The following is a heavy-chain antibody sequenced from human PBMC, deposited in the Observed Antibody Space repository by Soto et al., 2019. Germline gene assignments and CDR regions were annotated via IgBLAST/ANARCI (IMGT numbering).Heavy chain of an antibody. J-gene: IGHJ4*02. V-gene: IGHV3-30*18. CDR2: ISYDGSNK. CDR3: AKDLSRKYYYGSGFDY. CDR1: GFTFSSYG. Sequence: LRLSCAASGFTFSSYGMHWVRQAPGKGLEWVAVISYDGSNKYYADSVKGRFTISRDNSKNTLYLQMNSLRAEDTAVYYCAKDLSRKYYYGSGFDYWGQGTLVTSPQ. D-gene: IGHD3-10*01.